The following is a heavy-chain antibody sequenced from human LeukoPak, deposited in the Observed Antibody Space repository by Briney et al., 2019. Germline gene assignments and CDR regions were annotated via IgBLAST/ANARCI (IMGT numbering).Heavy chain of an antibody. J-gene: IGHJ4*02. V-gene: IGHV3-9*01. CDR3: AKDSGILTGYPVSYFDY. CDR2: ISWNSGSI. CDR1: GFTFDDYA. D-gene: IGHD3-9*01. Sequence: GGSLRLSCAASGFTFDDYAMHWVRQAPGKGLEWVSGISWNSGSIGYADSVKGRFTISRDNAKNSLYLQMNSLRAEDTALYYCAKDSGILTGYPVSYFDYWGQGTLVTVSS.